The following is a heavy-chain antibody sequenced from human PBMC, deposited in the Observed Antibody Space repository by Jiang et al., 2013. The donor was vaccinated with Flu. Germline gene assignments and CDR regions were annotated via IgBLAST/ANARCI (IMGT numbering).Heavy chain of an antibody. D-gene: IGHD3-22*01. CDR3: ARDRVSDFYDGDGYAAAPCDT. CDR2: IYHSGST. CDR1: NGSISSYY. Sequence: GPGLVKPSETLSLTCTVSNGSISSYYWSWIRQPPGKGLEWIGYIYHSGSTSYNPSLKSRVSMSVDTSKNQFSLRLRSVTAADTAVYYCARDRVSDFYDGDGYAAAPCDTWGQGTLVTVSS. J-gene: IGHJ3*02. V-gene: IGHV4-59*01.